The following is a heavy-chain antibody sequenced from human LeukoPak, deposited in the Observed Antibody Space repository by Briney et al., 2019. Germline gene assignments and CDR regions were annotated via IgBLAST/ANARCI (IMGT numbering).Heavy chain of an antibody. V-gene: IGHV3-11*01. Sequence: GGSLRLSRAASGFTFSDFHMCWIRQAPGKGLEWVSFSSTSGSTIFYADSVKGRFTISRDNAKNSLYLQMNSLRAEDTAVYYCARERADALDIWGPGTMVTVSS. J-gene: IGHJ3*02. CDR3: ARERADALDI. CDR2: SSTSGSTI. CDR1: GFTFSDFH.